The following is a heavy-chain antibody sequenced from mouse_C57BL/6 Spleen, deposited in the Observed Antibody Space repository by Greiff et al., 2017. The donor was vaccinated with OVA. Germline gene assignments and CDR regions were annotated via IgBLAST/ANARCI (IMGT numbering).Heavy chain of an antibody. CDR3: ADSTVVAPYAMDY. J-gene: IGHJ4*01. Sequence: EVQVVESGGGLVKPGGSLKLSCAASGFTFSDYGMHWVRQAPEQGLEWVAYISSGSSTIYYADTVKGRFTISRDNAKNTLFLQMTSLRSEDTAMYYCADSTVVAPYAMDYWGQGTSVTVSS. CDR1: GFTFSDYG. D-gene: IGHD1-1*01. CDR2: ISSGSSTI. V-gene: IGHV5-17*01.